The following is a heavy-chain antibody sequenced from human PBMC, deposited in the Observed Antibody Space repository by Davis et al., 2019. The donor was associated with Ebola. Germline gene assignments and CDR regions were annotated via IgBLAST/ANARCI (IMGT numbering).Heavy chain of an antibody. Sequence: PGGSLRLSCAASGFTVSGNYMTWVRQAPGKGLEWIGEINHRGRTKYNPSLKSRAFLSIDTSKKQFSLRLNSVTAADTAMYYCASPHQIRGMDCFDRWGQGTLVTVSS. J-gene: IGHJ4*02. CDR3: ASPHQIRGMDCFDR. CDR2: INHRGRT. CDR1: GFTVSGNY. D-gene: IGHD2-2*01. V-gene: IGHV4-34*01.